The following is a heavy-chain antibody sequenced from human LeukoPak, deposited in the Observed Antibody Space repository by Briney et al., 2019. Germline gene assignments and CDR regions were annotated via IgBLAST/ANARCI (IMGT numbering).Heavy chain of an antibody. V-gene: IGHV4-59*01. CDR3: ARDGLYDSNGYHMDS. CDR2: IYYSGGT. J-gene: IGHJ4*02. D-gene: IGHD3-22*01. CDR1: GGAISSFY. Sequence: SETLSLTCTVSGGAISSFYWSWIRQPPGKGLEWIGYIYYSGGTKYNPSLMSRVTISVDRAQNQFSLSLSSVTAADTAVYYCARDGLYDSNGYHMDSWGQGTLVIVSS.